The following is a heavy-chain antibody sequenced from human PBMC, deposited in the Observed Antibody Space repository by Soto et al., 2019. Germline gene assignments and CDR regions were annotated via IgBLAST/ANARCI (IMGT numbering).Heavy chain of an antibody. D-gene: IGHD4-17*01. Sequence: ASVKVSCKASGYTFTSYGISWVRQAPGQGLEWMGWISAYNGNTNYAQKLQGRVTMTTDTSTSTAYMELRSLRSDDTAVYYCARATRTPVTTYWFDPWGQGNLVTVSS. CDR3: ARATRTPVTTYWFDP. CDR2: ISAYNGNT. J-gene: IGHJ5*02. V-gene: IGHV1-18*04. CDR1: GYTFTSYG.